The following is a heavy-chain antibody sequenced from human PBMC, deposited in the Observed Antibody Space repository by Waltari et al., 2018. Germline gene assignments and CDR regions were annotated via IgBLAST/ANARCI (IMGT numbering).Heavy chain of an antibody. V-gene: IGHV4-4*02. CDR3: ARGRVAGTRIWFDP. CDR1: GGSISSSNW. CDR2: IYHSGST. J-gene: IGHJ5*02. Sequence: QVQLQESGPGLVKPSGTLSLTCAVSGGSISSSNWGSWVRQPPGKGVEWIGKIYHSGSTNYTPSLKSRVTISVDKSKNQFSLKLSSVTAADTAVYYCARGRVAGTRIWFDPWGQGTLVTVSS. D-gene: IGHD6-19*01.